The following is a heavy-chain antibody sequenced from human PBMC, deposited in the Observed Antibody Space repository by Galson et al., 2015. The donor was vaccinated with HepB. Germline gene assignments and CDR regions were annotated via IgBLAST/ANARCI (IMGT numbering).Heavy chain of an antibody. Sequence: SVKVSCKASGYTFTSYYMHWVRQAPGQGLEWMGIINPSGGSTSYAQKFQGRVTMTRDTSTSTVYMELSSLRSEDTAVYYCARERTARTVVTLPGYWGQGTLVTVSS. V-gene: IGHV1-46*01. CDR3: ARERTARTVVTLPGY. D-gene: IGHD4-23*01. CDR2: INPSGGST. J-gene: IGHJ4*02. CDR1: GYTFTSYY.